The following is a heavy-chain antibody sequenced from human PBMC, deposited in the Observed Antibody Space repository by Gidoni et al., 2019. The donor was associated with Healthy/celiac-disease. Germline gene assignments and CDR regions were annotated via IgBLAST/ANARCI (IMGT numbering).Heavy chain of an antibody. D-gene: IGHD4-17*01. Sequence: ISWVRQAPGQGLEWMGGIIPIFGTANYAQKFQGRVTITADESTSTAYMELSSLRSEDTAVYYCARAHDYGDPRSGMDVWGQGTTVTVSS. J-gene: IGHJ6*02. V-gene: IGHV1-69*01. CDR3: ARAHDYGDPRSGMDV. CDR2: IIPIFGTA.